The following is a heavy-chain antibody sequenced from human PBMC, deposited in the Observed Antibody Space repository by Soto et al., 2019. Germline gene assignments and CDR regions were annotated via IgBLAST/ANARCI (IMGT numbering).Heavy chain of an antibody. Sequence: ETLSLTCAVYGGSFSGYYWSWIRQPPGKGLEWIGEINHSGSTNYNPSLKSRVTISVDTSKNQFSLKLSSVTAADTAVYYCARGPVEMTTNDAFDIWGQGKMVTVSS. J-gene: IGHJ3*02. CDR1: GGSFSGYY. CDR3: ARGPVEMTTNDAFDI. V-gene: IGHV4-34*01. CDR2: INHSGST. D-gene: IGHD4-4*01.